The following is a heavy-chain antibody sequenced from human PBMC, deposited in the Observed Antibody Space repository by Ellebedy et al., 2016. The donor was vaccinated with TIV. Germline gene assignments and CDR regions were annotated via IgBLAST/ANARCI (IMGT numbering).Heavy chain of an antibody. CDR2: IKQDGGET. CDR3: ARGGGVMNYYNGMDV. D-gene: IGHD3-16*01. J-gene: IGHJ6*02. CDR1: GLTFSSEW. V-gene: IGHV3-7*03. Sequence: GESLKISCAASGLTFSSEWMSWVRQTPGKGLEWVANIKQDGGETYYVDSVEGRFTISRDNAQNLLHLQMNSLRAEDTAVYYCARGGGVMNYYNGMDVWGQGTTVTVSS.